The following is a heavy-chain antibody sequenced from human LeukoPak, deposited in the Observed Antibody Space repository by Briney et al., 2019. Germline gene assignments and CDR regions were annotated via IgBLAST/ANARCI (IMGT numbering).Heavy chain of an antibody. CDR2: INPAGTET. V-gene: IGHV3-7*01. Sequence: GGSLRLSCAASGFSFSAYWMTWVRQAPGTGLEWVANINPAGTETYYVDPVKGRFTISRDNAKNLLYLQMNSLRAEDAAVYYCARFGYVAAVDLWGQGTLVTVSS. D-gene: IGHD2-15*01. J-gene: IGHJ4*02. CDR3: ARFGYVAAVDL. CDR1: GFSFSAYW.